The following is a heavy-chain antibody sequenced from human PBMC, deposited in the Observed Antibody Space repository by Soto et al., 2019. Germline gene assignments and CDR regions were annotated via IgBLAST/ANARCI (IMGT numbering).Heavy chain of an antibody. CDR2: ISDTT. Sequence: GGSLRLSCAASGFTFSSYAMTWVRQAPGKGLEWVSIISDTTYYADSVRGRFSISRDNSKNTLYLQMNSLRAEDTAVYYCAKAIGYTTTFYFDYWGQGTLVTVSS. D-gene: IGHD6-13*01. CDR3: AKAIGYTTTFYFDY. J-gene: IGHJ4*02. V-gene: IGHV3-23*01. CDR1: GFTFSSYA.